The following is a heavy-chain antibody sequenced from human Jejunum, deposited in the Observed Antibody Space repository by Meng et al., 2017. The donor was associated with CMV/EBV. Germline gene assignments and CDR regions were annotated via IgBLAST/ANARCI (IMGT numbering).Heavy chain of an antibody. Sequence: SEFSLSSYTMNWVRTAPGKGLEWVAVISQSGSNKYYADSVKGRFTISRDNSKNTLYLELNTPRAEDTAVYYCARDFGVAWNYFDYWGQGTLVTVSS. J-gene: IGHJ4*02. CDR3: ARDFGVAWNYFDY. CDR2: ISQSGSNK. CDR1: EFSLSSYT. D-gene: IGHD3-16*01. V-gene: IGHV3-30*03.